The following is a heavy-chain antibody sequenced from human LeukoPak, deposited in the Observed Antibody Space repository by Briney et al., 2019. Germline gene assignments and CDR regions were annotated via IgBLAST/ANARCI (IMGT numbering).Heavy chain of an antibody. J-gene: IGHJ4*02. CDR2: IYASGTT. D-gene: IGHD3-22*01. CDR1: GGSISSYY. V-gene: IGHV4-4*07. CDR3: ARGIVVVTEYYFDY. Sequence: SETLSLTCTVSGGSISSYYWSWIRQPAGKGLEWIGRIYASGTTNYNPSLKSRITMSVDTSKNQFSLRLSSVTAADTAVYYCARGIVVVTEYYFDYWGQGTLVTVSS.